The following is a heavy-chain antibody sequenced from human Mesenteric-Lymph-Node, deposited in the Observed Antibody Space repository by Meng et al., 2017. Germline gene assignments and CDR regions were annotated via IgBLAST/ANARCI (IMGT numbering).Heavy chain of an antibody. CDR2: INPSGTA. CDR1: GGSFSNYY. Sequence: SETLSLTCGVYGGSFSNYYWTWVRQPPGKGLEWIGEINPSGTANYDPSLKSRVIISVETSKNQFPLKLSSVTAADTAVYYCAGGTNVWDYYGMDVWGQGTTVTVTS. V-gene: IGHV4-34*01. D-gene: IGHD1-1*01. CDR3: AGGTNVWDYYGMDV. J-gene: IGHJ6*02.